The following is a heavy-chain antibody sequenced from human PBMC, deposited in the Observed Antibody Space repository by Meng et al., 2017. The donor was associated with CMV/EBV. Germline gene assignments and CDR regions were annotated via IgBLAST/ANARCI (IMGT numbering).Heavy chain of an antibody. CDR2: INPSGGST. V-gene: IGHV1-46*01. J-gene: IGHJ6*02. Sequence: ASVKVSCKASGYTFTSYYMHWVRQAPGQGLEWMGIINPSGGSTSYAQKFQGRVTMTRDTFTSTVYMELSSLRSEDTAVYYCARDPIWGYDFWSGYLKRYYYGMDVWGQGTTVTVSS. CDR1: GYTFTSYY. D-gene: IGHD3-3*01. CDR3: ARDPIWGYDFWSGYLKRYYYGMDV.